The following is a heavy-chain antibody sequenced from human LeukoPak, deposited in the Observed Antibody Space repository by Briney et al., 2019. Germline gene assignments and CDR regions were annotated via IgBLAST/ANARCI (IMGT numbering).Heavy chain of an antibody. CDR2: FSYDGSIR. J-gene: IGHJ4*02. V-gene: IGHV3-30*07. CDR3: ASPYGSGKDYFDY. CDR1: GFTLTTYA. D-gene: IGHD3-10*01. Sequence: PGGSLRLSCAASGFTLTTYAMHWVRQAPGKGLEWVAMFSYDGSIRYNADSVQGRFTISRDNAKNSLYLQMNSLRAEDTAVYYCASPYGSGKDYFDYWGQGTLVTVSS.